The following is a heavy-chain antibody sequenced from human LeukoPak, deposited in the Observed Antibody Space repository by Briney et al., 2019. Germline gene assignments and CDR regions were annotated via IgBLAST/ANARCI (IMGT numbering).Heavy chain of an antibody. CDR2: ISSSSSYI. D-gene: IGHD3-22*01. CDR3: ARDLRYYDSNGHLADY. CDR1: GFTFSSYS. Sequence: PGGSLRLSCAASGFTFSSYSMNWVRQAPGKGLEWVSSISSSSSYIYYADSVKGRFTIPRDNAKNSLYLQMNSLRAEDTAVYYCARDLRYYDSNGHLADYWGQGTLVTVSS. J-gene: IGHJ4*02. V-gene: IGHV3-21*01.